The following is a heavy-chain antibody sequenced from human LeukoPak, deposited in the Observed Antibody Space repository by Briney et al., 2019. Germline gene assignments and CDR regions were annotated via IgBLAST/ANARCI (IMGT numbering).Heavy chain of an antibody. CDR1: GFTFSSYA. V-gene: IGHV3-23*01. CDR3: AKDRDSSGYYYEDY. J-gene: IGHJ4*02. Sequence: PGGSLRLSCAASGFTFSSYAMRWVRQAPGKGLEWVSAISGSGGSTYYADSVKGRFTISRDNSKNTLYLQMDSLRAEDTAVYYCAKDRDSSGYYYEDYWGQGTLVTVSS. D-gene: IGHD3-22*01. CDR2: ISGSGGST.